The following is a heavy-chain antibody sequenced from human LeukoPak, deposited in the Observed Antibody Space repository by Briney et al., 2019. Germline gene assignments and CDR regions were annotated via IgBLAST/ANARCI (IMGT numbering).Heavy chain of an antibody. CDR3: ARGFIAGPFDS. D-gene: IGHD6-13*01. Sequence: PGGSLRLSCVASGFTFTKYWMGWVRQAPGKGLEGVANINYDGSDKYYVDSVKGRFTISRDNAKNSLYLQVNSLRVEDTALYYCARGFIAGPFDSWGQGTLVTVSS. J-gene: IGHJ4*02. CDR1: GFTFTKYW. V-gene: IGHV3-7*03. CDR2: INYDGSDK.